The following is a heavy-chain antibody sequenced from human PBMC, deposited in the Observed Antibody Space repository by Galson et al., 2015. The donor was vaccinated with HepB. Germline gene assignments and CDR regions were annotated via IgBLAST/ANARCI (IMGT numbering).Heavy chain of an antibody. Sequence: PALVKPTQTLTLTCTFSGFSLNTSGMRVSWIRQPPGKALEWLARIDWDDDKFYSTSLKTRLTISKDTSKNQVVLTMTNMDPVDTATYYCARIGDSSGWGYFQHWGQGTLVTVSS. CDR3: ARIGDSSGWGYFQH. CDR1: GFSLNTSGMR. J-gene: IGHJ1*01. V-gene: IGHV2-70*04. D-gene: IGHD3-22*01. CDR2: IDWDDDK.